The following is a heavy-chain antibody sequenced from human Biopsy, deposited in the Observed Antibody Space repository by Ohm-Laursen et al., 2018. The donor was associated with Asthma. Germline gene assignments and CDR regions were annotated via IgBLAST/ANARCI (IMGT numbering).Heavy chain of an antibody. Sequence: SSVKVSCKTSGYPFTDYYVHWVRQAPGQGLEWMGGLIPVLGTPDHAQMFEGRVTITADESTSTAYMELSSLSSEDTAVYYCARGYSGSDRIVYYYSGLEVWGQGTTVTVSS. CDR3: ARGYSGSDRIVYYYSGLEV. J-gene: IGHJ6*02. D-gene: IGHD5-12*01. V-gene: IGHV1-69*01. CDR1: GYPFTDYY. CDR2: LIPVLGTP.